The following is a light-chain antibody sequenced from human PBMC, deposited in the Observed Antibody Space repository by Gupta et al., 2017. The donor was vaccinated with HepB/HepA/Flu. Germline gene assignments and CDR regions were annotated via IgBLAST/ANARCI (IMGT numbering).Light chain of an antibody. CDR2: NDD. V-gene: IGLV1-47*02. J-gene: IGLJ1*01. CDR1: SSNVGRDN. CDR3: AAWDNSLSAYV. Sequence: QPVLTQPPSASGTPGQRVAIAWSGRSSNVGRDNVYWFRQLPGTAPKLLIYNDDRRPSGVPDRFSGSKSGTSASLAISGLRSEDEADYYCAAWDNSLSAYVFGTGTWVTVL.